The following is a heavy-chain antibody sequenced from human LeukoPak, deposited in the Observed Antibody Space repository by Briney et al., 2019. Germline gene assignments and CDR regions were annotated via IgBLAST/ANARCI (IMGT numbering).Heavy chain of an antibody. Sequence: PGGSLRLSCAASGFTFSSYWMSWVRQAPGKGLEWVANIKQDGSEKYYVDSVKGRFTISRDNAKNSLYLQMNSLRAEDTAVYYCARDTPPYSSSWYPFYYYYYYYMDVWGKGTTVTVSS. D-gene: IGHD6-13*01. CDR1: GFTFSSYW. CDR2: IKQDGSEK. J-gene: IGHJ6*03. CDR3: ARDTPPYSSSWYPFYYYYYYYMDV. V-gene: IGHV3-7*01.